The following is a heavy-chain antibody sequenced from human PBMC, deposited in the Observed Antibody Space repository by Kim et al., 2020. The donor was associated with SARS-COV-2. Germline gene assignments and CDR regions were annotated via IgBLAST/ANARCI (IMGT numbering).Heavy chain of an antibody. Sequence: GGSLRLSCAASGFTFSSYGMHWVRQAPGKGLEWVAVIWYDGSNKYYADSVKGRFTISRDNSKNTLYLQMNSLRAEDTAVYYCAKDGHYDILTGSIPPYYYGMDVWGQGTTVTVSS. D-gene: IGHD3-9*01. CDR1: GFTFSSYG. CDR3: AKDGHYDILTGSIPPYYYGMDV. CDR2: IWYDGSNK. J-gene: IGHJ6*02. V-gene: IGHV3-33*06.